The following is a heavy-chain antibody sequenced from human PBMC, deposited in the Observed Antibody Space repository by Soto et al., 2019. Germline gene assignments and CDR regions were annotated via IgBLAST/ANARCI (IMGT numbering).Heavy chain of an antibody. J-gene: IGHJ4*02. CDR2: IWYDGSEK. V-gene: IGHV3-33*03. D-gene: IGHD1-1*01. Sequence: LVQSGGGVVQPGGSLRLSVAALGFTFITTGSPWVGQAPGRGLEWVAVIWYDGSEKYYADSVKGRFTISRDNSKNTLYLQMNSLRAEDTAVYYCARWADNRRLDSWGQGTLVTVSS. CDR3: ARWADNRRLDS. CDR1: GFTFITTG.